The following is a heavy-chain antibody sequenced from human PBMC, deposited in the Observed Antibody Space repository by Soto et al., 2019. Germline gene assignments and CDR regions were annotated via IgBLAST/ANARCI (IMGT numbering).Heavy chain of an antibody. CDR3: ARGPGSSGWYYYYGMDV. CDR1: GGSISSYY. CDR2: IYYSGST. Sequence: SETLSLTCTVSGGSISSYYWSWIRQPPGKGLEWIGYIYYSGSTNYNPSLKSRVTISVDTSKNQFSLKLSSVTAADTAVYYCARGPGSSGWYYYYGMDVWGQGTTVTVSS. V-gene: IGHV4-59*01. D-gene: IGHD6-19*01. J-gene: IGHJ6*02.